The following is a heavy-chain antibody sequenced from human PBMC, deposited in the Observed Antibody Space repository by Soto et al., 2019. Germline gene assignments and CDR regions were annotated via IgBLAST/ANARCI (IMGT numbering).Heavy chain of an antibody. J-gene: IGHJ5*02. CDR2: INHSGST. D-gene: IGHD6-6*01. CDR3: ARGGRGMAARLPRFDP. V-gene: IGHV4-34*01. CDR1: GGSFSGYY. Sequence: QVQLQQWGAGLLKPSETLSLTCAVYGGSFSGYYWSWIRQPPGKGLEWIGEINHSGSTNYNPSLKSRVTISVDTSKNQFSLKLSSVTAADTAVYYCARGGRGMAARLPRFDPWGQGTLVTVSS.